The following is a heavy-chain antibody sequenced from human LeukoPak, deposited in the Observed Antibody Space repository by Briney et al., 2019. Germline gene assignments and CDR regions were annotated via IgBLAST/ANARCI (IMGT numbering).Heavy chain of an antibody. CDR3: ARVRCGGDCSHYHYYYYMDV. Sequence: GASVKVSCKASGGTFSSYVISWVRQAPGQGLEWMGGIILIFGTPKYAQKFQGRVTITADESTSTAYMELNSLRSEDTAVYYCARVRCGGDCSHYHYYYYMDVWGKGTTVTVSS. CDR2: IILIFGTP. V-gene: IGHV1-69*13. CDR1: GGTFSSYV. D-gene: IGHD2-21*02. J-gene: IGHJ6*03.